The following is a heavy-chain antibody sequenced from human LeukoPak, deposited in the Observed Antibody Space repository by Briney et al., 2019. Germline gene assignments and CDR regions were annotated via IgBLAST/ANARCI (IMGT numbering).Heavy chain of an antibody. CDR2: ISGSGDST. Sequence: PGGSLRLSCAASEFTFSNYAMRWVRQAPGKGLEWVSAISGSGDSTYYADSVKGRFTISRDNSKNTLHLQMNSLRAEDTAVYYCAKSLGVGGYTRYKGFDQWGQGTLVTVSS. J-gene: IGHJ4*02. V-gene: IGHV3-23*01. CDR3: AKSLGVGGYTRYKGFDQ. CDR1: EFTFSNYA. D-gene: IGHD3-16*02.